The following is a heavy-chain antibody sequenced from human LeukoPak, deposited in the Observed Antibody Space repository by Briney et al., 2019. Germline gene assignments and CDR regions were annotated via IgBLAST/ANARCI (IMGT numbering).Heavy chain of an antibody. CDR1: GFTFDNYA. CDR2: ISGDGGST. V-gene: IGHV3-43*02. D-gene: IGHD6-6*01. Sequence: GGSLRLSCAASGFTFDNYAMQWVRQAPGKGLEWVSLISGDGGSTYYADSVKGRFTISRDNSKNSLYLQMNSLRTEDTALYYCAKDFTVIAARPSVDSWGQGTLVTVSS. CDR3: AKDFTVIAARPSVDS. J-gene: IGHJ4*02.